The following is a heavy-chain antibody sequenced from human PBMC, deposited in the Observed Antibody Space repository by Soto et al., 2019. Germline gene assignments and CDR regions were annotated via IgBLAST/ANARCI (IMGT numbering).Heavy chain of an antibody. CDR3: ASIYSGSYYYYYGMDG. D-gene: IGHD1-26*01. CDR1: GGSISSSNW. J-gene: IGHJ6*02. CDR2: IYHSGST. Sequence: QVQVQESGPGLVKSSGTLSLTCAVSGGSISSSNWWSWVRQPPGKGLEWIGEIYHSGSTNYNPSLKSRVTISVDKSKHQFSLKLSSVTAADTAVYYCASIYSGSYYYYYGMDGWGQGTTVTVSS. V-gene: IGHV4-4*02.